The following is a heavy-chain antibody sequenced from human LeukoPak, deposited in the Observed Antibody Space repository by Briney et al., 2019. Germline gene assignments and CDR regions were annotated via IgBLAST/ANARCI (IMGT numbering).Heavy chain of an antibody. CDR2: INPHSGST. Sequence: ASVKVSCKASGYSFTGYFILWMRQAPGQGLEWMGWINPHSGSTNYASKFQGRVTSTRDTSINTVYLQLTSLRPDDTAIYYCARRGLAASSDSWGQGTLVTVSS. V-gene: IGHV1-2*02. CDR1: GYSFTGYF. J-gene: IGHJ4*02. CDR3: ARRGLAASSDS. D-gene: IGHD2-15*01.